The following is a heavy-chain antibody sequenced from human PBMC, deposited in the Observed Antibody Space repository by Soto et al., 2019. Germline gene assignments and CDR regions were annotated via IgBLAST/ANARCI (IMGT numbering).Heavy chain of an antibody. CDR1: GFTFSSYD. CDR2: IGTAGDT. J-gene: IGHJ4*02. V-gene: IGHV3-13*01. D-gene: IGHD3-22*01. CDR3: ARGPYYDSSGSHFDY. Sequence: EVQLVESGGGLVQAGGSLRLSCAASGFTFSSYDMHWVRQGIGKGLEWVSCIGTAGDTYYPGSVKGRFTISRDNAKNSLYFQINSLRAGDTAVYYCARGPYYDSSGSHFDYWGQGILVTVSS.